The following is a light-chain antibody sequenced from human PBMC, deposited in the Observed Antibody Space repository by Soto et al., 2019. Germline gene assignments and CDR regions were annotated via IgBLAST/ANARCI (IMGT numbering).Light chain of an antibody. V-gene: IGLV2-14*01. Sequence: TQPAPVSLYPIPATTISRTGTSSDVGGYNFVSWYQQHPDKAPKLMIYDVTNRPSGVSNRFSGSKSGNTASLTISGLQAEDEADYYCRYYTSISSYVFRTGNKVPVL. CDR1: SSDVGGYNF. CDR2: DVT. J-gene: IGLJ1*01. CDR3: RYYTSISSYV.